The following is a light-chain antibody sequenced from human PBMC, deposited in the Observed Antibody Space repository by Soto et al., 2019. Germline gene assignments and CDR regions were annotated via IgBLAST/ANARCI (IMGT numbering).Light chain of an antibody. CDR3: QTWGPGIWV. Sequence: QLVLTQSPSASASLGASVKLTCALSSGHNNYAIAWYQQQSEKGPRYLMKVDSDGSLRKGDGIPDRFSGSSSGAERYLTISSLQSEDEADYYCQTWGPGIWVFGGGTKVTVL. CDR2: VDSDGSL. J-gene: IGLJ3*02. V-gene: IGLV4-69*01. CDR1: SGHNNYA.